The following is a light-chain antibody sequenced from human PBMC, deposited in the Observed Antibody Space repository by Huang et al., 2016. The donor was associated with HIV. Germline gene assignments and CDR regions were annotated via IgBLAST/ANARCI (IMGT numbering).Light chain of an antibody. Sequence: EIVLTQSPATLSLSPGERATLSCRASQRVGIYLAWYQQKPGQAPRLLIYGASTRVTGIPDRFSGGGSGTDFTLSISRLEPEDFAVYYCQQYERPPDTFGPGTKVNIK. J-gene: IGKJ3*01. CDR1: QRVGIY. V-gene: IGKV3-20*01. CDR3: QQYERPPDT. CDR2: GAS.